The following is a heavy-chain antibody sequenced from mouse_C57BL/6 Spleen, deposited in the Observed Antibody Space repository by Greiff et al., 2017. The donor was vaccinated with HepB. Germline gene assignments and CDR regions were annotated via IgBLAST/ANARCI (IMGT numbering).Heavy chain of an antibody. D-gene: IGHD2-4*01. J-gene: IGHJ3*01. V-gene: IGHV1-42*01. CDR1: GYSFTGYY. CDR3: ARDRIYYDYDEGSFAY. Sequence: VQLKESGPELVKPGASVKISCKASGYSFTGYYMNWVKQSPEKSLEWIGEINPSTGGTTYNQKFKAKATLTVDKSSSTAYMQLKSLTSEDSAVYYCARDRIYYDYDEGSFAYWGQGTLVTVSA. CDR2: INPSTGGT.